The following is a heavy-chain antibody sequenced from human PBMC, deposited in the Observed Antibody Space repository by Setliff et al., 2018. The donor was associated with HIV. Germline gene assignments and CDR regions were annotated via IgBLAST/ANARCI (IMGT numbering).Heavy chain of an antibody. D-gene: IGHD3-10*01. CDR2: INPNSGDT. J-gene: IGHJ4*02. CDR3: ATDRLIKLIWGVIKELAY. Sequence: ASVKVSCKASGCTFTVSYLHWVRQAPGQGLEWMGWINPNSGDTNYAQKFQGRVTMTRDTSISTAYMELSRLRSDDTAMYYCATDRLIKLIWGVIKELAYWGQGTLVTVSS. V-gene: IGHV1-2*02. CDR1: GCTFTVSY.